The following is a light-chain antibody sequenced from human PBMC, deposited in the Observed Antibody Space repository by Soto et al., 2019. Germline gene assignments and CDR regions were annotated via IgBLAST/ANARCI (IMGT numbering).Light chain of an antibody. CDR1: QSISSH. V-gene: IGKV1-39*01. CDR3: QQSYSTPWT. Sequence: IQMTQSPSSLSASVGDRVTITCRASQSISSHLNWYQQKPGKAPKLLIYAASSLQSGVPSRFSGSGSGTDFTLTISSLQPEDFATYYCQQSYSTPWTFGQGTKVDIK. J-gene: IGKJ1*01. CDR2: AAS.